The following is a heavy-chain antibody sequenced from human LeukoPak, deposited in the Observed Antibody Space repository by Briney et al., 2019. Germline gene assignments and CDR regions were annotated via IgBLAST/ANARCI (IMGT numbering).Heavy chain of an antibody. D-gene: IGHD2-2*01. V-gene: IGHV1-2*02. Sequence: AASVKVSCKASGYTFTGYYMHWVRQAPGQGLEWMGWINTNSGGTNYAQKFQGRVTMTRDTSISTAYMELSRLRSDGTAVYYCARDQYCSSTSCPRGGFDPWGQGTLVTVSS. CDR3: ARDQYCSSTSCPRGGFDP. CDR2: INTNSGGT. J-gene: IGHJ5*02. CDR1: GYTFTGYY.